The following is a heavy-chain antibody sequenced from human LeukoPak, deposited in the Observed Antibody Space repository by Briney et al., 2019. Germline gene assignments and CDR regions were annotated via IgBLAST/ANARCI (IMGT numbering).Heavy chain of an antibody. CDR2: ISAYSGNT. Sequence: ASVTVSCTPSGYTFTSYGISWVRQAPGQGLEWMGWISAYSGNTNYAQSLQGRVTITTDTSTSTAFMELRSLRSDDTAVYYCARERRLSGMDVWGQGTTVTVSS. D-gene: IGHD3-16*01. CDR1: GYTFTSYG. J-gene: IGHJ6*02. CDR3: ARERRLSGMDV. V-gene: IGHV1-18*01.